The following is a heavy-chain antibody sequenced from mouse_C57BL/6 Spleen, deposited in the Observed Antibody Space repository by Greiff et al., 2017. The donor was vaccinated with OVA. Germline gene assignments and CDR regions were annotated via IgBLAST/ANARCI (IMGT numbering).Heavy chain of an antibody. V-gene: IGHV5-17*01. CDR2: ISSGSSTI. Sequence: EVQGVESGGGLVKPGGSLKLSCAASGFTFSDYGMHWVRPAPEKGLEWVAYISSGSSTIYYADTVKGRFTISRDNAKNTLFLQMTSLRSEDTAMDYCARRYGSSYWYFDVWGTGTTVTVSS. CDR1: GFTFSDYG. J-gene: IGHJ1*03. CDR3: ARRYGSSYWYFDV. D-gene: IGHD1-1*01.